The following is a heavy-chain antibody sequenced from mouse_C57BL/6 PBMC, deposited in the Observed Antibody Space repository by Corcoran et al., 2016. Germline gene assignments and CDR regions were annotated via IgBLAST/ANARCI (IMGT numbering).Heavy chain of an antibody. Sequence: QIQLVQSGPELKKPGETVKISCKASGYTFTTYGMSWVKQAPGKGLKWMGWINTYSGVPTYADDFKGRFAFSLETSASTAYLQINNLKNEDTATYFCARLIYYDYDGGYAMDYWGQGTSVTVSS. V-gene: IGHV9-3*01. CDR2: INTYSGVP. CDR1: GYTFTTYG. CDR3: ARLIYYDYDGGYAMDY. D-gene: IGHD2-4*01. J-gene: IGHJ4*01.